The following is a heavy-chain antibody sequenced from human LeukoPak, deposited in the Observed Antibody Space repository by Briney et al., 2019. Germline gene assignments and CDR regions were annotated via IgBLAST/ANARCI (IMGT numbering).Heavy chain of an antibody. J-gene: IGHJ1*01. D-gene: IGHD2-15*01. V-gene: IGHV1-69*06. Sequence: SVKVSCKASGGTFSSYAISWVRQAPGQGLEWMGGIIPIFGTANYAQKFQGRVTITADKSTSTAYMELSSLRSEDTAVYYCAREADIGYCSGGSCYPEYFQHWGQGTLVTVSS. CDR3: AREADIGYCSGGSCYPEYFQH. CDR2: IIPIFGTA. CDR1: GGTFSSYA.